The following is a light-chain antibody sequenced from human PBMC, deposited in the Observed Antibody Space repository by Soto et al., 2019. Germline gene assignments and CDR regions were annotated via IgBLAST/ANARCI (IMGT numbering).Light chain of an antibody. CDR3: LQDSSYPRT. V-gene: IGKV1-6*01. J-gene: IGKJ1*01. Sequence: AIQMTQSPSSLSASVGDRVTITCRASQGIRTELGWYQQRPGRAPKLLIYGASTLQSGVPSRFSGSGSGTDFTLTISDLQPEDSATYYCLQDSSYPRTFGQGTKIDIK. CDR1: QGIRTE. CDR2: GAS.